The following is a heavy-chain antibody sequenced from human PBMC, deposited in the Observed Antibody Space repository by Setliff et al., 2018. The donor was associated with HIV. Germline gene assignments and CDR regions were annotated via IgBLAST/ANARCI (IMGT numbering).Heavy chain of an antibody. J-gene: IGHJ3*02. CDR1: GDSISSSGYY. CDR3: TRQSPVAGSGAFDI. V-gene: IGHV4-61*02. Sequence: PSETLSLTCTVSGDSISSSGYYWSWIRQPAGQGLEWIGRIYTSGNTNYNPSTNYNPPLKSRSTISLETSRNQFSLRGTSVTATETAVYSGTRQSPVAGSGAFDIWGKGTMVTVSS. D-gene: IGHD6-19*01. CDR2: IYTSGNT.